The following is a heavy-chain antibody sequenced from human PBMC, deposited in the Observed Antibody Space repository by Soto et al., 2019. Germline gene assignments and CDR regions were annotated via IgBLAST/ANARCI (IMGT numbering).Heavy chain of an antibody. Sequence: GRLQRHCNAASGFNVGDHDMSWVRQAPGKGLEWVSVMYSGGSTYYADSVKGRFTISRDNSKNTLYLQMNSLRAEDTAVYYCARLVQGYFDYWGQGTLVTVSS. D-gene: IGHD1-1*01. CDR1: GFNVGDHD. CDR2: MYSGGST. V-gene: IGHV3-53*01. J-gene: IGHJ4*02. CDR3: ARLVQGYFDY.